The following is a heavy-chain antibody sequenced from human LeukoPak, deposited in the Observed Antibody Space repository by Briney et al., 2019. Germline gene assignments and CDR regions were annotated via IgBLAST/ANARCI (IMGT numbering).Heavy chain of an antibody. CDR2: VIPIFGTA. V-gene: IGHV1-69*13. CDR1: GGTFSSYA. CDR3: AKANGWYGRGYFDL. J-gene: IGHJ2*01. D-gene: IGHD6-19*01. Sequence: SVKVSCKASGGTFSSYAISWVRQAPGQGLEWMGGVIPIFGTANYAQKFQGRVTITADESTSTAYMELSSLRSEDTAVYYCAKANGWYGRGYFDLWGRGTLVSVSS.